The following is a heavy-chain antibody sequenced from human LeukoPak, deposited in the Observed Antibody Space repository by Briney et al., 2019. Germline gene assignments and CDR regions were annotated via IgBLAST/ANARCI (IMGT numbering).Heavy chain of an antibody. CDR1: GFTFSDYA. J-gene: IGHJ4*02. V-gene: IGHV3-33*01. Sequence: PVGSLRLSCAASGFTFSDYAMHWVRQAPGRGLEWVALIWYDGSNKAYGDSAKGRFTISRDNSKNTLYLEMNSLRAEDTAVYFCARAPGYYNNPFFDYWGQGTLVTVSS. CDR2: IWYDGSNK. CDR3: ARAPGYYNNPFFDY. D-gene: IGHD4-11*01.